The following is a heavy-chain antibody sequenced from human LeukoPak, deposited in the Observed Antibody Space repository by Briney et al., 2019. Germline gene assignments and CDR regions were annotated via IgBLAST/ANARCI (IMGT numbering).Heavy chain of an antibody. D-gene: IGHD2-15*01. CDR2: IYYSGST. Sequence: SETLSLTCTVSGGSINSYYWSWIRQPPGKGLEWIRYIYYSGSTNYNPSLKSRVTISVDTSNNKFSVKLTSLTAADTAVYYCVRHLSAGRPAFDIWGQGTMVTVSS. J-gene: IGHJ3*02. CDR3: VRHLSAGRPAFDI. V-gene: IGHV4-59*08. CDR1: GGSINSYY.